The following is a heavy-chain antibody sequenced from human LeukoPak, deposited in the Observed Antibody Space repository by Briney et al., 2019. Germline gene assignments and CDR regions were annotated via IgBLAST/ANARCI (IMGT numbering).Heavy chain of an antibody. J-gene: IGHJ4*02. CDR1: GFTFSSYS. Sequence: GGSLRLSCAASGFTFSSYSMNWVRQAPGKGLEWVSSISSSSSYIYYADSVKGRFTISRDNAKNSLYLQMNSLRAEDTAVYCCARADYGDRDFDYWGQGTLVTVSS. CDR3: ARADYGDRDFDY. V-gene: IGHV3-21*01. D-gene: IGHD4-17*01. CDR2: ISSSSSYI.